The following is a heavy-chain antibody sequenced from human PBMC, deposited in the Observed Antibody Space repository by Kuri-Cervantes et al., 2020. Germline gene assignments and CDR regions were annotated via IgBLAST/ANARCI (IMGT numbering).Heavy chain of an antibody. CDR1: GFTFSSYS. D-gene: IGHD3-9*01. CDR2: ISSSSSYI. V-gene: IGHV3-21*01. CDR3: ARGLGSKTGYYIYLLHLYYFDY. Sequence: GESLKISCAASGFTFSSYSMNWVRQAPGKGLEWVSSISSSSSYIYYADSVKGRFTISRDNAKNSLCLQMNSLRAEDTAVYYCARGLGSKTGYYIYLLHLYYFDYWGQGTLVTVSS. J-gene: IGHJ4*02.